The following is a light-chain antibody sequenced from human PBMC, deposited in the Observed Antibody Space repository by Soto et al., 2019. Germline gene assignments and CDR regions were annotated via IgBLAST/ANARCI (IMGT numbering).Light chain of an antibody. CDR3: RQYYDYPRT. Sequence: ALRVTQSPSSLSAFKGDRVTLTCRASQAINNYLVWFQQKPGKAPKVLIYAASTLQTGVPSRFSGSGSGTDFILTINWLQSEDFATYYCRQYYDYPRTFGQGTKVDIK. V-gene: IGKV1-8*01. CDR2: AAS. CDR1: QAINNY. J-gene: IGKJ1*01.